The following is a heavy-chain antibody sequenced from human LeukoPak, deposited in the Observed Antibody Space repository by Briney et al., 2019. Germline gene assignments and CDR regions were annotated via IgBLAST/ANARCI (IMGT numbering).Heavy chain of an antibody. CDR1: GGTFSSYA. Sequence: GSSVKVSGMASGGTFSSYAISWVRQAPGQGLEWMGRIIPILGIANYAQKFQGRVTITADKSTSTAYMELSSLRSEDTAVYYCARDPPLLSGLRGSYLSGWFDPWGQGTLVTVSS. D-gene: IGHD3-16*01. J-gene: IGHJ5*02. CDR3: ARDPPLLSGLRGSYLSGWFDP. CDR2: IIPILGIA. V-gene: IGHV1-69*04.